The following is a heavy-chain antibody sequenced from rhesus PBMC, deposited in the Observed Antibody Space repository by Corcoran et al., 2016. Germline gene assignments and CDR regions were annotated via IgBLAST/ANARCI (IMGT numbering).Heavy chain of an antibody. Sequence: QVQLQESGPGLVKPSETLSLTCAVSGGSFSGYYWGWIRQPPGKGLEWIGYISGSSGSTDYNPSLKRRVTISTDTSKNQFSLKLSSVTAADTAVYYCARVFGGSLDYWGQGVLVTVSS. V-gene: IGHV4-165*01. CDR2: ISGSSGST. J-gene: IGHJ4*01. D-gene: IGHD6-25*01. CDR3: ARVFGGSLDY. CDR1: GGSFSGYY.